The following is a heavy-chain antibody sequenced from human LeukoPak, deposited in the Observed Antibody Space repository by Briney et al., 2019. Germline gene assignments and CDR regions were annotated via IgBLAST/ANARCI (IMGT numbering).Heavy chain of an antibody. CDR3: AXDLGSLWYFDY. J-gene: IGHJ4*02. CDR1: GFTFSSYS. CDR2: ISSSSTI. V-gene: IGHV3-48*01. Sequence: PGGSLRLSCAASGFTFSSYSMNWVRQAPGKGLEWVSYISSSSTIYYADSVKGRFTISRDNAKNSLYLQMNSMRAEDTAVYYCAXDLGSLWYFDYWGQGTLVTVSS. D-gene: IGHD2-15*01.